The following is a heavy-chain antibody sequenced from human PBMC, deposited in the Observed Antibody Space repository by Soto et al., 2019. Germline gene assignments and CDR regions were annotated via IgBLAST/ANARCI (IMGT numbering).Heavy chain of an antibody. V-gene: IGHV1-18*01. CDR1: GYTFTSYG. D-gene: IGHD3-22*01. CDR3: AREVHYYDSSARWDY. CDR2: ISAYNGNT. Sequence: QVQLVQSGAEVKKPGASVKVSCKASGYTFTSYGISWVRQAPGQGLEGMGWISAYNGNTNYAQKLQGRVTMTTDTSTSTAYMELRSLRSDDTAVYYCAREVHYYDSSARWDYWGQGTLVTVSS. J-gene: IGHJ4*02.